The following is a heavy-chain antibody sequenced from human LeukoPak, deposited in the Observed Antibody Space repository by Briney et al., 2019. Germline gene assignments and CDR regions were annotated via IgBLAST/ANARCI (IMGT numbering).Heavy chain of an antibody. CDR3: AKSSSGWPSSPFDY. Sequence: QSGGSLRLSCAASGFTFSSYEMNWVRQAPGKGLEWVSYISSSGSTIYYADSVKGRFTISRDNAKNSLYLQMNSLRAEDTAVYYCAKSSSGWPSSPFDYWGQGTLVTVSS. J-gene: IGHJ4*02. V-gene: IGHV3-48*03. CDR2: ISSSGSTI. CDR1: GFTFSSYE. D-gene: IGHD6-19*01.